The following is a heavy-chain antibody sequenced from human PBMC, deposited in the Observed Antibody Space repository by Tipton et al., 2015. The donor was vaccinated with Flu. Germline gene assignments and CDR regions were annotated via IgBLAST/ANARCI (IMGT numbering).Heavy chain of an antibody. Sequence: LRLSCTVSGGSIRRSHYSWGWIRQPPGKGLEWLGNIYYSGTTYYNPSLKSRVTISVDTSKNQFSLRLTSMTAADTAVYYCARLEATGPQDCRGQGILVTVSS. CDR2: IYYSGTT. J-gene: IGHJ4*02. CDR1: GGSIRRSHYS. CDR3: ARLEATGPQDC. D-gene: IGHD1-26*01. V-gene: IGHV4-39*07.